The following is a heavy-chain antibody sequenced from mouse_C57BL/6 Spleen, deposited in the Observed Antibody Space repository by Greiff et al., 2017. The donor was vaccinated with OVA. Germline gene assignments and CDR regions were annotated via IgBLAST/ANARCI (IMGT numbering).Heavy chain of an antibody. CDR1: GYSITSGYY. CDR3: ARRGDYYDYGGFAY. CDR2: ISYDGSN. V-gene: IGHV3-6*01. Sequence: EVKLVESGPGLVKPSQSLSLTCSVTGYSITSGYYWNWIRQFPGNKLEWMGYISYDGSNNYNPSLKNRISITRDTSKNQFFLKLNSVTTEDTATYDGARRGDYYDYGGFAYWGQGTLVTVSA. D-gene: IGHD2-4*01. J-gene: IGHJ3*01.